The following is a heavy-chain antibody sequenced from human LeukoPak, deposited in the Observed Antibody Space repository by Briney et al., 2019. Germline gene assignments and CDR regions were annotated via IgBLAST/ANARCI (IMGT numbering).Heavy chain of an antibody. V-gene: IGHV3-7*01. D-gene: IGHD2-15*01. CDR3: ARGLGYCSGGNCYSTGTHDVFDI. Sequence: QSGGSLRLSCAASGFTFSSYWMTWVRQAPEKGLEWVANIKQAGTEKYYVDSVKGRFTISRDNSKSTLYLQMDSLRAEDTAVYYCARGLGYCSGGNCYSTGTHDVFDIWGQGTKVTVSS. CDR1: GFTFSSYW. CDR2: IKQAGTEK. J-gene: IGHJ3*02.